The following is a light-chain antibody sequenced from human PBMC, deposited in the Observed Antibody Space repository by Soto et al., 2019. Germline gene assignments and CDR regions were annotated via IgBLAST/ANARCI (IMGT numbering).Light chain of an antibody. CDR2: DTS. Sequence: EIVLTQSPATLSLSPGERATLSCRASQSVGSQLAWYQQKTGQAPRLLIYDTSNRATGIPARFSGSGSGTDFTLTISSLEPEDFAVYYCQQRYDWPITFGQGTRLEIK. V-gene: IGKV3-11*01. CDR3: QQRYDWPIT. CDR1: QSVGSQ. J-gene: IGKJ5*01.